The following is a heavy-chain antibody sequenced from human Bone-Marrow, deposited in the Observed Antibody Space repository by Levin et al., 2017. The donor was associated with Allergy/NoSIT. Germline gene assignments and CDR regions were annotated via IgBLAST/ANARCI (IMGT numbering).Heavy chain of an antibody. CDR1: GFPFSKYA. Sequence: GGSLRLSCAASGFPFSKYAMHWVRQAPGKGLEWVAFISYDANSKYYAGSVKGRFTISRDYSKNTLFLQMNSLRAEDTALYYCARGQTGFDLWGQGTLVTVSS. V-gene: IGHV3-30-3*01. CDR2: ISYDANSK. CDR3: ARGQTGFDL. D-gene: IGHD1-1*01. J-gene: IGHJ5*02.